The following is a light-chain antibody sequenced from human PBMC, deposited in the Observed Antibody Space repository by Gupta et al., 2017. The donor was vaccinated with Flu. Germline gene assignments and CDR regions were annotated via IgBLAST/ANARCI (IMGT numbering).Light chain of an antibody. CDR1: NANIGEGYV. Sequence: QSVLPPPPSVSGGPGLRLTITCTESNANIGEGYVVHWYQLLPGRAPKVLIYGSSNRPSGVPYRFVGSKSGISASLASTGLQAEDEADYYCQSYDTSLSGWVFGGGTKVTAL. CDR2: GSS. CDR3: QSYDTSLSGWV. V-gene: IGLV1-40*01. J-gene: IGLJ3*02.